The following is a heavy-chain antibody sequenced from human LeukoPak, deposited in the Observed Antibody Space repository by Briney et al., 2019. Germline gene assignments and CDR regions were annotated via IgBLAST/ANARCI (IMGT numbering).Heavy chain of an antibody. J-gene: IGHJ4*02. CDR3: ARDHRYAFDN. CDR1: GFSFRSFE. D-gene: IGHD5-12*01. V-gene: IGHV3-48*03. Sequence: PGGSLRLSCAASGFSFRSFEMSWVRQAPGKGLEWISYVGISSGNTKYADSVKGRFTISGDSAKNSVFLLMNNLRVDDTAVYYCARDHRYAFDNWGQGTLVTVSS. CDR2: VGISSGNT.